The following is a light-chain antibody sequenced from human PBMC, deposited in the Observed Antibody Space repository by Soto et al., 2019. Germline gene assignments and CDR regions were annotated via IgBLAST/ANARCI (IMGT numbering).Light chain of an antibody. CDR2: SAS. Sequence: DIQMTQSPSTLSASVGDRVIITCRASQSINTWLAWYQQKPGEGPKLLIYSASTLQSGVPSRFSGSGSGTEFTLTISGLLPDDFATYYCQQYDGNFGGGTRVEIK. J-gene: IGKJ4*01. V-gene: IGKV1-5*01. CDR1: QSINTW. CDR3: QQYDGN.